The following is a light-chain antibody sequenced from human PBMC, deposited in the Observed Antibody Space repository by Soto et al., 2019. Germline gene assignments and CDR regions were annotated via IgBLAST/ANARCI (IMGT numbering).Light chain of an antibody. Sequence: QSALTQPASVSGSPGQSITISCTGTSSDVGGYKFVSWYQQHPGKAPKFLIYDVNVRPSGVSDRFSGSKSGNTASLTISGLQAEDEADYYCCSYTSGSRYVFGTGTKLTFL. J-gene: IGLJ1*01. V-gene: IGLV2-14*01. CDR3: CSYTSGSRYV. CDR2: DVN. CDR1: SSDVGGYKF.